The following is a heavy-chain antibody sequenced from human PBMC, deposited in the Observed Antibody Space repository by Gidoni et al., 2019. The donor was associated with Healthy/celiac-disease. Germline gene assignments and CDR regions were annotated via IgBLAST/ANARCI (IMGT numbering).Heavy chain of an antibody. CDR1: GYTFTTYG. V-gene: IGHV1-18*04. J-gene: IGHJ4*02. CDR3: ARGAICSGGSCSKPVNY. Sequence: QVQLLQSRAEVKNPGASVKVSCMDSGYTFTTYGISCVRQAPGQGLEWMGWISAYNGNTNYAQKLQGRVTMTTDTSTSTAYMEMRSLRSDDTAVYYCARGAICSGGSCSKPVNYWGQGTLVTVSS. CDR2: ISAYNGNT. D-gene: IGHD2-15*01.